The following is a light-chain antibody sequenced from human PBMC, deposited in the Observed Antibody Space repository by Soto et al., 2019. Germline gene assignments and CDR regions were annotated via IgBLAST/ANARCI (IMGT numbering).Light chain of an antibody. Sequence: EIVLTQSPATLSLSPGERATLSCRASQSVSSYLAWYQQKPGQAPRLLIYDASYRATGIPARCSRIGSGTVFTLTIISLEPAEVAVYYCQQRSNWWTFGQGTKVEIK. CDR3: QQRSNWWT. CDR1: QSVSSY. CDR2: DAS. V-gene: IGKV3-11*01. J-gene: IGKJ1*01.